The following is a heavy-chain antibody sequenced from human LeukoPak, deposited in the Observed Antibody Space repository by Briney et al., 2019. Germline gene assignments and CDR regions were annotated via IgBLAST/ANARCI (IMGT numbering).Heavy chain of an antibody. CDR2: IKQDGSEK. V-gene: IGHV3-7*01. CDR3: ARDGNYYGSGSYYNEGGYFGY. Sequence: GGSLRLSCAASGFTFSSYWMSWVRQAPGKGLGWVANIKQDGSEKYYVDSVKGRFTISRDNAKNSLYLQMNSLRAEDTAVYYCARDGNYYGSGSYYNEGGYFGYWGQGTLVTVSS. J-gene: IGHJ4*02. CDR1: GFTFSSYW. D-gene: IGHD3-10*01.